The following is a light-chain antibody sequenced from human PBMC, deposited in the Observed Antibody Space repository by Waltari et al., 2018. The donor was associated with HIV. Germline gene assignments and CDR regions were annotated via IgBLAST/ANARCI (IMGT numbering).Light chain of an antibody. CDR1: QGISHN. CDR2: DAS. J-gene: IGKJ4*01. V-gene: IGKV3-15*01. Sequence: MTQSPATLSVSPGETVTLSCRARQGISHNLAWYQQKPGQAPRLLIFDASSRAAGIPARFSGSGSGTEFTLTISSLQSEDFAIYYCQQYHDWTVFGGGTKVEFK. CDR3: QQYHDWTV.